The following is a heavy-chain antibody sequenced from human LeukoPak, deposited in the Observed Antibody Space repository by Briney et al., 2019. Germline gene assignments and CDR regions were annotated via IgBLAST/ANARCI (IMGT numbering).Heavy chain of an antibody. CDR3: ARDQVLRRSPTTRYGMDV. CDR2: ISSSSSYI. D-gene: IGHD1-26*01. V-gene: IGHV3-21*01. J-gene: IGHJ6*02. CDR1: GFTFSSYS. Sequence: PGGSQRLSCAASGFTFSSYSMNWVRQAPGKGLEWVSSISSSSSYIYYADSVKGRFTISRDNAKNSLYLQMNSLRAEDTAVYYCARDQVLRRSPTTRYGMDVWGQGTTVTVSS.